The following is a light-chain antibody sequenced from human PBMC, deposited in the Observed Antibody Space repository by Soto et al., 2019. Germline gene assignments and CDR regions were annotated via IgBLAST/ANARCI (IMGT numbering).Light chain of an antibody. Sequence: SYELTQPPSVSVAPGKTATITCGGNNIGSKSVHWYQQRPGQAPVLVIYYDTDRPSGIPERFSGSNSGNTATLTISGVEAGDEADYYCQVWDSSSDHPVFGGGTKLTVL. J-gene: IGLJ2*01. CDR1: NIGSKS. CDR2: YDT. V-gene: IGLV3-21*01. CDR3: QVWDSSSDHPV.